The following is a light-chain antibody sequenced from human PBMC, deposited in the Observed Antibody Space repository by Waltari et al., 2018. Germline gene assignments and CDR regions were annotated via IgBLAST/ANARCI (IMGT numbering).Light chain of an antibody. CDR2: DAS. J-gene: IGKJ2*01. Sequence: PGDRATLSCRASQNVNSFLAWYQQKRGQAPRLLIYDASKRATGIPDRISGSGSGTDFTLTISSLEPEDFAIYYCQQRGNLPETFGRGTRVEMK. CDR3: QQRGNLPET. CDR1: QNVNSF. V-gene: IGKV3-11*01.